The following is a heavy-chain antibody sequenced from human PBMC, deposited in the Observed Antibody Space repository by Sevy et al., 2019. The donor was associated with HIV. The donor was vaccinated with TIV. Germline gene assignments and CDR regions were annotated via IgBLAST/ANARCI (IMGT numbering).Heavy chain of an antibody. Sequence: GGSLRLSCAGSGFSFKNVWMTWVRQTPGKGLEWVGHAKRKSDGGSIDYGSTVNGRFTISRDDSKDRLYLQMSSLKTEDKGVYYCATVLGAGAAGAFEIWGQGTMVTVSS. D-gene: IGHD1-26*01. CDR3: ATVLGAGAAGAFEI. CDR2: AKRKSDGGSI. J-gene: IGHJ3*02. CDR1: GFSFKNVW. V-gene: IGHV3-15*01.